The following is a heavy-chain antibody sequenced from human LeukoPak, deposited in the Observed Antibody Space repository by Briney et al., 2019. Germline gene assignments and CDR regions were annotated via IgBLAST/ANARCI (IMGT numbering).Heavy chain of an antibody. CDR2: ISDDTYNI. J-gene: IGHJ4*02. V-gene: IGHV3-48*01. Sequence: GGSLRLSCAASGFSFNSHSMSWVRQAPGRGLEWVSFISDDTYNIHYTDSVRGRFIVSRDNAQSSLYLQMNCLRGEDSAVYYCTRHTRASQYYFDYWGQGILVTVSS. CDR1: GFSFNSHS. D-gene: IGHD2-21*01. CDR3: TRHTRASQYYFDY.